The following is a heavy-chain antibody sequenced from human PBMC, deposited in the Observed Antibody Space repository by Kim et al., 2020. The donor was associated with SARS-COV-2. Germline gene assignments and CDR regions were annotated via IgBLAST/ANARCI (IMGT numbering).Heavy chain of an antibody. CDR2: IYPGDSDT. CDR3: ARQGCSSTSCRLEGIDDAFDI. Sequence: GESLKISCKGSGYSFTSYWIGWVRQMPGKGLEWMGIIYPGDSDTRYSPSFQGQVTISADKSISTAYLQWSSLKASDTAMYYCARQGCSSTSCRLEGIDDAFDIWGQGTMVTVSS. D-gene: IGHD2-2*01. CDR1: GYSFTSYW. J-gene: IGHJ3*02. V-gene: IGHV5-51*01.